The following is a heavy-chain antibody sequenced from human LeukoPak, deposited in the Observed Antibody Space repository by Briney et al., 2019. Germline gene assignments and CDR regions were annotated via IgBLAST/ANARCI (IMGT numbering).Heavy chain of an antibody. V-gene: IGHV4-39*07. CDR1: GGSISSDNHY. CDR3: ARGRSYFGQHYYYYYYMDV. D-gene: IGHD3-9*01. J-gene: IGHJ6*03. CDR2: IYYSGTT. Sequence: SETLSFTCTVSGGSISSDNHYWGWIRQSPGKGLEWIGSIYYSGTTYYNPSLKSRVTISVDTSKNQFSLKLSSVTAADTAVYYCARGRSYFGQHYYYYYYMDVWGKGTTVTISS.